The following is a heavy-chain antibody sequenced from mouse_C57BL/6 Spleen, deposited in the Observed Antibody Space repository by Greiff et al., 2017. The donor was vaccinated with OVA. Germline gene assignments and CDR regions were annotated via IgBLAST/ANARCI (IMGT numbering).Heavy chain of an antibody. D-gene: IGHD1-1*01. CDR2: ISSGGDYI. J-gene: IGHJ1*03. CDR3: TSGYYCGSSTYWYFDV. V-gene: IGHV5-9-1*02. Sequence: EVQVVESGEGLVKPGGSLKLSCAASGFTFSSYAMSWVRQTPEKRLEWVAYISSGGDYIYYADTVKGRFTISRDNARNTLYLQMSSLKSEDTAMYYGTSGYYCGSSTYWYFDVWGTGTTVTVSS. CDR1: GFTFSSYA.